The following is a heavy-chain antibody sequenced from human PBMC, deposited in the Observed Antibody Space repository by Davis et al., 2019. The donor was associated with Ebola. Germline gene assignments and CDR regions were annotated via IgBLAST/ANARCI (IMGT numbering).Heavy chain of an antibody. D-gene: IGHD1-26*01. V-gene: IGHV4-59*01. J-gene: IGHJ5*02. Sequence: GSLRLSCSVSGDSLSGFYWSWIRQTPGKGLEWIGYIYYTGRVEYNPPLQSRVTISIDTSESRFSLKLTSVTPADTAVYYCARGGQGVGAGRWLDPWGQGNLVIVSS. CDR2: IYYTGRV. CDR3: ARGGQGVGAGRWLDP. CDR1: GDSLSGFY.